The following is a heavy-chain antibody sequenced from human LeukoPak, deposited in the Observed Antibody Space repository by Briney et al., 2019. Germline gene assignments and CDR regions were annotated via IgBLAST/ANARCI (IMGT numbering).Heavy chain of an antibody. D-gene: IGHD6-19*01. CDR1: GFTFSNYA. Sequence: GGSLRLSCAASGFTFSNYAMSWVRQAPGKGLEWVSGISGDGGNTYYADSVKGRFTISRDNSKNTLYLQMNSLRAEDTAIYYCAKSRGIYDNSGWRTFDYWGQGTLVTVSS. CDR3: AKSRGIYDNSGWRTFDY. CDR2: ISGDGGNT. J-gene: IGHJ4*02. V-gene: IGHV3-23*01.